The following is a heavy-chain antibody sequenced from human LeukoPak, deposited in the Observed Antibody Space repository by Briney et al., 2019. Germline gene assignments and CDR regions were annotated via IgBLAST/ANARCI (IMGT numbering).Heavy chain of an antibody. D-gene: IGHD3-22*01. CDR1: GFTFDDYA. CDR2: ISWNSGSI. Sequence: GGSLRLSCAASGFTFDDYAMHWVRQAPGKGLEWVSGISWNSGSIGYADSVKGRFTISRDNAKNSLYLQMNSLRAEDTALYYCAKARGYDSSGYYSDYFDYWGQGTLVTVSS. V-gene: IGHV3-9*01. J-gene: IGHJ4*02. CDR3: AKARGYDSSGYYSDYFDY.